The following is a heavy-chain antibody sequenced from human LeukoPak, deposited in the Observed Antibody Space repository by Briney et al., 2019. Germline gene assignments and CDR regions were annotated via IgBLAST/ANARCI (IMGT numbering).Heavy chain of an antibody. Sequence: PSETLSLTCTVSGGSISSYYWSWIRQPPGKGLEWIGYIYYSGSTNYNPSLKSRVTISVDTSKNQFSLKLSSVTAADTAVYYCARDSTYYDFWSGYSTRTVGYGMDVWGQGTTVTISS. CDR3: ARDSTYYDFWSGYSTRTVGYGMDV. V-gene: IGHV4-59*01. CDR1: GGSISSYY. D-gene: IGHD3-3*01. CDR2: IYYSGST. J-gene: IGHJ6*02.